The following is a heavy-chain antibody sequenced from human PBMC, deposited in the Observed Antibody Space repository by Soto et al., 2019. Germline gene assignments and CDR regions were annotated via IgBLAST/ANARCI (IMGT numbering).Heavy chain of an antibody. CDR3: ARAAAYDRSGYYYYFEY. CDR2: IAKDGSDI. J-gene: IGHJ4*01. V-gene: IGHV3-30*03. CDR1: GFTFNLYV. Sequence: WGSLRLSCAASGFTFNLYVRHWVRQAPGKGLEWVAAIAKDGSDIHYIDSVRGRFTISRDNSENTLYLQMDSLRGDDSAVYYCARAAAYDRSGYYYYFEYWGHGTQVTVS. D-gene: IGHD3-22*01.